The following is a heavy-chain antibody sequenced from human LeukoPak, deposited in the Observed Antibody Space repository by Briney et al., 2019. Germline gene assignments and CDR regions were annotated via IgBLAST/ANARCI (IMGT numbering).Heavy chain of an antibody. CDR3: ARRRHSNQLLPFDY. V-gene: IGHV4-34*01. D-gene: IGHD2-2*01. CDR2: INHSGST. J-gene: IGHJ4*02. Sequence: PSETLSLTCAVYGGSFSGYYWSWIRQPPGKGLEWIGEINHSGSTNYNPSLKSRVTISVDTSKNQFSLKLSSVTAADTAVYYCARRRHSNQLLPFDYWGQGTLVTVSS. CDR1: GGSFSGYY.